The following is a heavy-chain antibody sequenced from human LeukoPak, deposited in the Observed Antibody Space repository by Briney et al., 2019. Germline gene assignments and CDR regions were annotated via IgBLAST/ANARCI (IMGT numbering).Heavy chain of an antibody. Sequence: SETLSLTCGVYGGSFSGYYWNWIRQSPGKGLEWIGEISHSGSTNYNPSLKSRVTMSVDTSQKQFSLRLTSVRAADTAVYYCARGRYLTTLGGAAAGFLDYWGQGTVVTVSS. CDR3: ARGRYLTTLGGAAAGFLDY. CDR1: GGSFSGYY. CDR2: ISHSGST. D-gene: IGHD6-13*01. V-gene: IGHV4-34*01. J-gene: IGHJ4*02.